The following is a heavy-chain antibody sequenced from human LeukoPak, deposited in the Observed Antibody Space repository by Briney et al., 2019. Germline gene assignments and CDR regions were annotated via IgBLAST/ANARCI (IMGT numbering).Heavy chain of an antibody. CDR1: GFTFGDYA. V-gene: IGHV3-49*03. Sequence: GGSLRLSCTASGFTFGDYALSWFRQAPGKGLEWLSFIRSKDHGGTTEYAASVEGRFTISRDDSNSIAYLQMNSLIIEDTAVYFCTRDPHYYHGNPHGFWGQGTRVTVSS. CDR3: TRDPHYYHGNPHGF. D-gene: IGHD4-23*01. J-gene: IGHJ4*02. CDR2: IRSKDHGGTT.